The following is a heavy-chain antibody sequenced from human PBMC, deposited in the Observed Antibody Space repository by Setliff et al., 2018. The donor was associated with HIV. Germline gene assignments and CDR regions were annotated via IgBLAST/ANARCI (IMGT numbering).Heavy chain of an antibody. D-gene: IGHD3-22*01. V-gene: IGHV1-8*02. CDR1: GYTFTSYD. CDR3: ARARRDSYDRGRRNHYYIDV. Sequence: ASVKVSCKASGYTFTSYDINWVRQATGQGLEWMGWMNPNSGKTGYAQKFQGRVTMTRDASISTAYMELNTLKFEDTAVYYCARARRDSYDRGRRNHYYIDVWGKGTTVTVSS. J-gene: IGHJ6*03. CDR2: MNPNSGKT.